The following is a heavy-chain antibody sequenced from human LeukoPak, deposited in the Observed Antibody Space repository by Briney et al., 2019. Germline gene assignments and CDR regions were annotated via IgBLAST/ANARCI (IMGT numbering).Heavy chain of an antibody. CDR2: ISAYNGNT. D-gene: IGHD2-2*01. CDR1: GYTFTSYG. J-gene: IGHJ6*02. Sequence: ASVKVFCKASGYTFTSYGISWVRQAPGQGLEWMGRISAYNGNTNYAQKLQGRVTMTTDTSTSTAYMELRSLRSDDTAVYYCARDLGYCSSTSCRGYYYYGMDVWGQGTTVTVSS. CDR3: ARDLGYCSSTSCRGYYYYGMDV. V-gene: IGHV1-18*01.